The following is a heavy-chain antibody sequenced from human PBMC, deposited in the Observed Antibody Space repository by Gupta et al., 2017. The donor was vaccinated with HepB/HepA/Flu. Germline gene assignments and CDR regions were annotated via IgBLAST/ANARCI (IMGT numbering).Heavy chain of an antibody. Sequence: EVQLLESGGGLVQPGGSLRLPCAASGFTFSSYALRWFRQAPGKGLEWVSAISGSGGSTYYADSVKGRFTISRDNSKNTLYLQMNSLRAEDTAVYYCAKGRQTGALDTAMVLVYWGQGTLVTVSS. V-gene: IGHV3-23*01. J-gene: IGHJ4*02. D-gene: IGHD5-18*01. CDR3: AKGRQTGALDTAMVLVY. CDR1: GFTFSSYA. CDR2: ISGSGGST.